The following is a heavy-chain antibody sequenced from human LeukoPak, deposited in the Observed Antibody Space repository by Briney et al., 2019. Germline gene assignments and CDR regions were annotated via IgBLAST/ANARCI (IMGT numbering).Heavy chain of an antibody. CDR2: INPNSGGT. V-gene: IGHV1-2*02. Sequence: GASVKVSCKASGYTFTGYYMHWVRQAPGQGLEWMGWINPNSGGTNYAQKFQGRVTMTRDTSISTAYMELSRLRSDDTAVYYCARVLWGSGSYYSPFDYWGQGTLVTVSS. J-gene: IGHJ4*02. D-gene: IGHD1-26*01. CDR1: GYTFTGYY. CDR3: ARVLWGSGSYYSPFDY.